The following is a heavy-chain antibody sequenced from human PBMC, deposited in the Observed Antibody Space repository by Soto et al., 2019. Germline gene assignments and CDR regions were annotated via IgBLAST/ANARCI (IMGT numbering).Heavy chain of an antibody. J-gene: IGHJ4*02. Sequence: GGSLRLSCAASGFTFSSYAMSWVRQAPGKGLEWVSALSGSGGSTYYADSVKGRFTISRDNSKNTLSLQMNSLRAEDTAIYYCARDRYCSGGSCYLNYWGQGTQVTVSS. V-gene: IGHV3-23*01. CDR1: GFTFSSYA. CDR3: ARDRYCSGGSCYLNY. D-gene: IGHD2-15*01. CDR2: LSGSGGST.